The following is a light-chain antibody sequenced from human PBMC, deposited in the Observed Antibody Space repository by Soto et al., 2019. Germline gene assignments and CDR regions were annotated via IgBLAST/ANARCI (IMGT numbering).Light chain of an antibody. V-gene: IGKV1-5*03. J-gene: IGKJ1*01. Sequence: DIQMTQSPSTLSGSVGDRVTITCRASQSISSWLAWYQQKPGKAPKLLIYKASSLESGVPSRFSGSGSGTEFTLTISSLQPDDCATYYCQQYNTYWTFGQGTKV. CDR3: QQYNTYWT. CDR1: QSISSW. CDR2: KAS.